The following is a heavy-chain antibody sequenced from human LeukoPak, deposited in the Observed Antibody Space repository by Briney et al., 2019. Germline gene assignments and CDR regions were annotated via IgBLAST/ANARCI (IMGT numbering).Heavy chain of an antibody. J-gene: IGHJ6*02. V-gene: IGHV4-59*01. Sequence: PSETLSLTCTVSGGSISDYHWTWIRQPPGKGLEWIGYIYSNGNTVYSPSLNSRASISLDTSKNQFFLRLTSVIAADTAVYYCARTSRHYYNSGSDVAPWPAEMDVWGQGTTVTVSS. CDR3: ARTSRHYYNSGSDVAPWPAEMDV. D-gene: IGHD3-10*01. CDR1: GGSISDYH. CDR2: IYSNGNT.